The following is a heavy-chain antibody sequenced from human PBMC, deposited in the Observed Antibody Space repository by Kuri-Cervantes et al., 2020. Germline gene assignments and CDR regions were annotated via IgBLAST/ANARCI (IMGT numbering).Heavy chain of an antibody. V-gene: IGHV3-30*18. D-gene: IGHD6-13*01. CDR1: GFTFSSYG. CDR3: AKADSSSSIGDY. Sequence: GGSLRLSCAASGFTFSSYGMHWVRQAPGKGLEWVAVISYDGSDKYYADSVKGRFTISRDNSKNTLYLQMNSLRAEDTAVYYCAKADSSSSIGDYWGQGTRVTVSS. CDR2: ISYDGSDK. J-gene: IGHJ4*02.